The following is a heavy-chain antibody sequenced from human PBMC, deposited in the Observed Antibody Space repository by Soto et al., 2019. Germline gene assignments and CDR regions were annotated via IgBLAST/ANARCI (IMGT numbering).Heavy chain of an antibody. CDR1: GGTFSSYS. J-gene: IGHJ6*02. CDR2: IIPIFGTA. V-gene: IGHV1-69*13. Sequence: APVKVSCKASGGTFSSYSISWVRQAPGQGLEWMGGIIPIFGTANYAQKFQGRVTITADESTSTAYMELSSLRSEDTAVYYGARDSGGYYYGMDVWGQGTTVTVSS. CDR3: ARDSGGYYYGMDV. D-gene: IGHD1-1*01.